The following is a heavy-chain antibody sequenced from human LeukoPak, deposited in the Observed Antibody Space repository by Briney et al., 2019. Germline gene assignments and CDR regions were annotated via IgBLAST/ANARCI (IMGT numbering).Heavy chain of an antibody. J-gene: IGHJ4*02. Sequence: GGSLRLSCVTSGFSFRNYWMGWVRQAPGKGLEWVANINEDRSEKYYVDSVKGRFTISRDNAKNSVSLQMNSLRGEDTAVYYCTRLADHTGDHWGQGTLVTVSS. CDR1: GFSFRNYW. V-gene: IGHV3-7*01. CDR3: TRLADHTGDH. CDR2: INEDRSEK. D-gene: IGHD7-27*01.